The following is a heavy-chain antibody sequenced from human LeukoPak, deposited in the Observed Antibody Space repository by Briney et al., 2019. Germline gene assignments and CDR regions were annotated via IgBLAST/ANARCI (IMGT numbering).Heavy chain of an antibody. Sequence: GGSLRLSCAASGFTFSSYWMHWVRQAPGKGLVWVSRINSDGSSTSYAGSVKGRFTISRDNAKNTLYLQMNSLRAEDTAVYYCARGGEGYYYGSGSVDYWGQGTLVTVSS. J-gene: IGHJ4*02. V-gene: IGHV3-74*01. D-gene: IGHD3-10*01. CDR1: GFTFSSYW. CDR2: INSDGSST. CDR3: ARGGEGYYYGSGSVDY.